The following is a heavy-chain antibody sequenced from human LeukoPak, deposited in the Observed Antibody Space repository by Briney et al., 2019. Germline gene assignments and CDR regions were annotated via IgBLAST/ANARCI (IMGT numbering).Heavy chain of an antibody. CDR3: AILDRIQLWDDAFDI. CDR1: GFTFSSYA. Sequence: PGGSLRLSCAASGFTFSSYAMSWVRQAPGKGLEWVSAISGSGGSTYYADSVKGRFTISRDNSKNTLYLQMNSLRAEDTAVYYSAILDRIQLWDDAFDIWGQGTMVTVSS. J-gene: IGHJ3*02. D-gene: IGHD5-18*01. V-gene: IGHV3-23*01. CDR2: ISGSGGST.